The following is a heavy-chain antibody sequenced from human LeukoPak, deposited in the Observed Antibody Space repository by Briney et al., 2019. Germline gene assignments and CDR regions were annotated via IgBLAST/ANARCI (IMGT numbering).Heavy chain of an antibody. CDR1: GYSFTSYW. J-gene: IGHJ4*02. CDR2: IYPGDSDT. V-gene: IGHV5-51*01. Sequence: GESLKISCKGSGYSFTSYWIGWVRQMPGKGLEWMGIIYPGDSDTRYSPSFQGQVIMSVDTSISTAYLQWSSLRASDTAIYYCARGRLELRGLFDYWGQGILVTVSA. D-gene: IGHD1-7*01. CDR3: ARGRLELRGLFDY.